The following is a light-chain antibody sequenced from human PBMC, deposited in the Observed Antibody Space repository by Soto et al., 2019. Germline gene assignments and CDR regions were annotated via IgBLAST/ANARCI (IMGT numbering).Light chain of an antibody. CDR1: SSNIGAGYD. CDR3: QSYDSSLSGSVV. Sequence: QSVLTQPPSVSGAPGQRVTISCTGCSSNIGAGYDVHWYQQLPGTAPKLLIYGNSNRPSGVPDRFSGSKSGTSASLAITGLQAEAEADYYCQSYDSSLSGSVVFGGGTKLTVL. CDR2: GNS. V-gene: IGLV1-40*01. J-gene: IGLJ2*01.